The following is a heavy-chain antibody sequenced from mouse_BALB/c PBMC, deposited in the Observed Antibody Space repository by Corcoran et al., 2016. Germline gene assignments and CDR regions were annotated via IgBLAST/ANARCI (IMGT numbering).Heavy chain of an antibody. CDR2: ILPGSGST. Sequence: QVQLQQSGAELMKPGASVKISCKATGYTFSSYWIEWVKQRPGHGLEWIGEILPGSGSTNYNGKFKGKATFTADTSSNTAYMQLSSLTSEDSAVYYCAKSLLNYAMDYWGQGTSVTVSS. CDR3: AKSLLNYAMDY. D-gene: IGHD1-2*01. CDR1: GYTFSSYW. V-gene: IGHV1-9*01. J-gene: IGHJ4*01.